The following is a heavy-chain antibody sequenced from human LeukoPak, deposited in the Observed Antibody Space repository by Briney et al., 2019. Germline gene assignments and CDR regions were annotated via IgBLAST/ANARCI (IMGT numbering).Heavy chain of an antibody. J-gene: IGHJ6*02. V-gene: IGHV3-23*01. CDR2: VIGTNRKT. CDR1: GFSFSTYA. CDR3: AGCSGGSCYSRGKYGMDV. Sequence: GGSLRLSCVASGFSFSTYAMNWVRQAPGQGLEWVSIVIGTNRKTYADSVKGRFTISRDNSKNTLYLQMNSLRADDTAVYYCAGCSGGSCYSRGKYGMDVWGQGTTVIVSS. D-gene: IGHD2-15*01.